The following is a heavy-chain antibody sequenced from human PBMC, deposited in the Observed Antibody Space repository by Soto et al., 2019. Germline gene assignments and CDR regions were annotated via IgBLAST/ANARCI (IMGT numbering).Heavy chain of an antibody. Sequence: TLSITCRFSVGSVNDGNFYLNLIRQSPGKGLEWIGYIHHSGITNYNPSLKSRVTISVDTSKNEFSLKLSSVTAADTAVYYCARGITMGALPSHFHYWGQGTQVTVSS. CDR1: VGSVNDGNFY. CDR3: ARGITMGALPSHFHY. CDR2: IHHSGIT. V-gene: IGHV4-61*01. J-gene: IGHJ4*02. D-gene: IGHD3-16*02.